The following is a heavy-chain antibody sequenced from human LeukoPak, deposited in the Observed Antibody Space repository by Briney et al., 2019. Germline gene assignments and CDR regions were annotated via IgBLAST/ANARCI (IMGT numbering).Heavy chain of an antibody. D-gene: IGHD3-10*01. Sequence: SETLSLTCTVSGGSISDGSYYWSWIRQPAGKGLEWIGRIYTSGRTNYSPSLKSRVTISLDTSKNQFSLKLSSVTATDTAVYYCARVSGWGSYFEFYYYMDVWGKGTTVTVSS. CDR3: ARVSGWGSYFEFYYYMDV. CDR2: IYTSGRT. J-gene: IGHJ6*03. CDR1: GGSISDGSYY. V-gene: IGHV4-61*02.